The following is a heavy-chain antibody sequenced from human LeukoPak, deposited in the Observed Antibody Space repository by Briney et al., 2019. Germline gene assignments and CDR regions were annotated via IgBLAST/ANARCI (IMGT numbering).Heavy chain of an antibody. CDR2: ISAYNGNT. J-gene: IGHJ4*02. D-gene: IGHD1-26*01. Sequence: GASVKVSCKASGYTFTSYGISWVRQAPGQGLEWMGWISAYNGNTNYAQKFQGRVTMTRDTSVSTAYMDLSRLRSDGTAVYYCARGSIVGATFDYFDYWGQGTLVTVSS. CDR3: ARGSIVGATFDYFDY. V-gene: IGHV1-18*01. CDR1: GYTFTSYG.